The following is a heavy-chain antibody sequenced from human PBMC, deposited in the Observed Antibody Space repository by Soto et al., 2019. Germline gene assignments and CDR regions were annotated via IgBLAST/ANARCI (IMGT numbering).Heavy chain of an antibody. Sequence: EVQLVESGGGLVQRGGSLRLSCAASGFTFNYYWMHWVRQAPGQGLVWVSHIHSDGSSTTYADSVKGRFTISRDNAKKTLYLQMNSLRAEDTAVYYCARGDNGGFDLWGQGTTVTVSS. CDR1: GFTFNYYW. J-gene: IGHJ3*01. V-gene: IGHV3-74*01. D-gene: IGHD4-17*01. CDR3: ARGDNGGFDL. CDR2: IHSDGSST.